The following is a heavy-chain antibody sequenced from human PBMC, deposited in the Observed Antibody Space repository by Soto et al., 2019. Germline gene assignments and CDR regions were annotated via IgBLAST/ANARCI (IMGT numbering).Heavy chain of an antibody. D-gene: IGHD2-15*01. Sequence: PGGSLRLSCAASGFMFEDYAMHWVRQTPGKGLEWVSGISWNSGNIDYADSVKGRFTISRDNAKNLLYLQMHSLRPDDTALYYCAEDFCNGGSCNFDYWGQGTLVTVSS. V-gene: IGHV3-9*01. CDR2: ISWNSGNI. CDR3: AEDFCNGGSCNFDY. J-gene: IGHJ4*02. CDR1: GFMFEDYA.